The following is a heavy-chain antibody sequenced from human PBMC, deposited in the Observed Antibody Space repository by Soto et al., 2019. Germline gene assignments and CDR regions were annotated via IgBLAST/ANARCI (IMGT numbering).Heavy chain of an antibody. Sequence: ASVKVSCKASGYTFTGYYMHWVRQAPGQGLEWMGWINPNSGGTNYAQKFQGWVTMTRDTSISTAYMELSRLRSDDTAVYYCARGDSSSWYRPGYYYYYGMDVWG. CDR1: GYTFTGYY. D-gene: IGHD6-13*01. V-gene: IGHV1-2*04. CDR2: INPNSGGT. J-gene: IGHJ6*02. CDR3: ARGDSSSWYRPGYYYYYGMDV.